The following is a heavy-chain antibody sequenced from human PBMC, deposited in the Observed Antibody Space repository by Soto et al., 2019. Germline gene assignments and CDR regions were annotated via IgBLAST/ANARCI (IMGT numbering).Heavy chain of an antibody. CDR2: IWYDGSNK. Sequence: QVQLVESGGGVVQPGRSLRLSCAASGFTFSSYGMHWVRQAPGKGLEWVAVIWYDGSNKYYADSVKGRFTISRDNSKNTLYLQMNSLRAEDTAVYYCARDPRGGGVDYWGQGTLVTVSS. J-gene: IGHJ4*02. CDR3: ARDPRGGGVDY. D-gene: IGHD2-15*01. CDR1: GFTFSSYG. V-gene: IGHV3-33*01.